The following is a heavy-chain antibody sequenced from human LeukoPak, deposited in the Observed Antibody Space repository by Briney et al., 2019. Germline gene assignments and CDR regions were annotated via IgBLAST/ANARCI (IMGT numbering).Heavy chain of an antibody. CDR2: ISGSGGST. J-gene: IGHJ4*02. CDR3: AKDQRPLFWSGYQGGSDY. V-gene: IGHV3-23*01. Sequence: SGGSLRLSCAASGFTSSSYAMSWVRQAPGKGLEWVSAISGSGGSTYYADSVKGRFTISRDNSKNTLYLQMNSLRAEDTAVYYCAKDQRPLFWSGYQGGSDYWGQGTLVTVSS. D-gene: IGHD3-3*01. CDR1: GFTSSSYA.